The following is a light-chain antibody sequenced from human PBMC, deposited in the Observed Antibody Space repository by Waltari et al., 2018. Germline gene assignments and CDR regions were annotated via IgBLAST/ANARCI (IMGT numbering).Light chain of an antibody. CDR2: STY. J-gene: IGKJ4*01. CDR1: QTVSTIA. Sequence: EIVLTQSPGTLSLSPGDSATLSCRASQTVSTIALSWYQQKPGKAPRVLIYSTYNRATGIPDRFSGSGSGTDFTLTINRLAPEDFAMYYCQQYDGIVVTFGGGTKVEI. CDR3: QQYDGIVVT. V-gene: IGKV3-20*01.